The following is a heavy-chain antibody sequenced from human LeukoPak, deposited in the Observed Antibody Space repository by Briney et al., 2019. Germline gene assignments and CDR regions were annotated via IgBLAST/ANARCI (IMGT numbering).Heavy chain of an antibody. V-gene: IGHV3-53*01. CDR2: IYSGGST. CDR1: GLTVSSNY. D-gene: IGHD1-26*01. Sequence: PGGSLRLSCAASGLTVSSNYMSWVRQAPGRGLEWVSMIYSGGSTYYADSVKGRFTISRDNSKNTLYLQMNSLRVEDTAVYYCARGRWDQAYYWGQGTLVTVSS. J-gene: IGHJ4*02. CDR3: ARGRWDQAYY.